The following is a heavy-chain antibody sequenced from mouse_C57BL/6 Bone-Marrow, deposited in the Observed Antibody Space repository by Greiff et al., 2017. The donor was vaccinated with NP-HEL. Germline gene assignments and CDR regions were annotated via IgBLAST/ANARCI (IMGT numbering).Heavy chain of an antibody. J-gene: IGHJ4*01. V-gene: IGHV5-17*01. CDR3: ARPVHYAMDD. Sequence: EVQLVESGGGLVKPGGSLKLSCAASGFTFSDYGMHWVRQAPEKGLEWVAYISSGSSTIYYADTVKGRFTISRDNAKNTLFLQMTSLRSEGTAMYYCARPVHYAMDDWGKGTSVTVST. CDR1: GFTFSDYG. CDR2: ISSGSSTI.